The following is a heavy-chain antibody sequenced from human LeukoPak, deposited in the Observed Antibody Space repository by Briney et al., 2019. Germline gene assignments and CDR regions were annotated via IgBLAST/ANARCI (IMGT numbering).Heavy chain of an antibody. CDR2: ISSSGSTI. D-gene: IGHD3-22*01. V-gene: IGHV3-11*01. Sequence: PGGSLRLFCAASGFTFSDYYMSWIRQAPGKGLEWVSYISSSGSTIYYADSVKGRFTISRDNAKNSLYLQMNSLRAEDTAVYYCARVNLYYYDSSEGGWFDPWGQGTLVTVSS. CDR3: ARVNLYYYDSSEGGWFDP. CDR1: GFTFSDYY. J-gene: IGHJ5*02.